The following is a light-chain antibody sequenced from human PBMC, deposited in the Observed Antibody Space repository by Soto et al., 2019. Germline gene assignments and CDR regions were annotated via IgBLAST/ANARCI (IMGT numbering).Light chain of an antibody. CDR1: QSISGY. J-gene: IGKJ5*01. CDR3: QKSYSTPT. Sequence: EIQLTQSPSSLSASVGDRVTITCRASQSISGYLSWYQQKPGKAPQLLIYSASNLQSGVPSRFSGSESETDFTLTISILQPEDFAIYYCQKSYSTPTFGQGTLLDI. V-gene: IGKV1-39*01. CDR2: SAS.